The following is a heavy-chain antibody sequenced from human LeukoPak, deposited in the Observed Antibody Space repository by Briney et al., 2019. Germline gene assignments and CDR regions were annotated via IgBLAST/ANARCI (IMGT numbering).Heavy chain of an antibody. Sequence: GGSLRLSCAASGFSFSSYSMNWVRQAPGKGLEWVSSISSSKSYIFYADSVKGRFTIPRDNAKHSLYLEMTSLRAEDTAVYYWASGSPAGDYWGQGTLVTVSS. CDR1: GFSFSSYS. CDR2: ISSSKSYI. CDR3: ASGSPAGDY. D-gene: IGHD1-26*01. V-gene: IGHV3-21*01. J-gene: IGHJ4*02.